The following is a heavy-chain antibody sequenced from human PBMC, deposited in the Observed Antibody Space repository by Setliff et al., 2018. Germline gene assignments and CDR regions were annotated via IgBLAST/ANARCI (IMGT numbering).Heavy chain of an antibody. CDR1: EFTFSKYW. J-gene: IGHJ6*03. CDR2: INGDGTIT. V-gene: IGHV3-74*01. D-gene: IGHD7-27*01. CDR3: ASIDWGENFYNMDV. Sequence: GGSLRLSCGASEFTFSKYWMYWVRQVPGKGLVWVSRINGDGTITNYADSVKGRFTISRDNAKNTLYLQMNSLRGEDTAVYFCASIDWGENFYNMDVWGKGTTVTVSS.